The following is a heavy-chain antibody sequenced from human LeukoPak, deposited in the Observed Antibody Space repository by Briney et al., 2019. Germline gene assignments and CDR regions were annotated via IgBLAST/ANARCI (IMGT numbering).Heavy chain of an antibody. V-gene: IGHV3-7*01. J-gene: IGHJ4*02. CDR3: ARIGYSSSCTDY. Sequence: PGGSLRLSCAASGFTFSNYWMSWVRQAPGKGLEWVANINQDGSVRYYVDSVKGRFTISGDNAKNSLYLQVNSLRAEDTAVYYCARIGYSSSCTDYWGQGTLVTVSS. CDR2: INQDGSVR. CDR1: GFTFSNYW. D-gene: IGHD6-13*01.